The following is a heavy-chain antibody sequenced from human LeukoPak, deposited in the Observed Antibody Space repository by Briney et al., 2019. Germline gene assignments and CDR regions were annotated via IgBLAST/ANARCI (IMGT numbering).Heavy chain of an antibody. J-gene: IGHJ6*03. CDR3: ARGTWDYPNYYSYYMDV. Sequence: SETLSLTCAVSGASISSSNCYWGWVRQSPGKGLEWIGNIYSSGNTYYNASLKSRVTISVDTSKNQFSLKLSSVTAADTAVYSCARGTWDYPNYYSYYMDVWGKGTTVTVSS. V-gene: IGHV4-39*07. CDR2: IYSSGNT. D-gene: IGHD1-26*01. CDR1: GASISSSNCY.